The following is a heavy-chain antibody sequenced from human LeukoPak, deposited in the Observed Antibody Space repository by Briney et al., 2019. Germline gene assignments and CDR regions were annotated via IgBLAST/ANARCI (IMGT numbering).Heavy chain of an antibody. CDR3: AGETFES. V-gene: IGHV3-30-3*01. CDR1: GFTFSSYA. J-gene: IGHJ4*02. CDR2: ISKDGNIR. Sequence: GGSLRLSCSASGFTFSSYAMDWVRQAPGMGLEWVAIISKDGNIRNYAASVKGRFTVSRDNSKSTLHLQMNNLRIDDTAIYYCAGETFESWGQGTLVTVSS.